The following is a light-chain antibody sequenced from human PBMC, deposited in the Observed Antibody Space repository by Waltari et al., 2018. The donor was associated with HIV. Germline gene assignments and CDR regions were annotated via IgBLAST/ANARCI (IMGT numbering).Light chain of an antibody. CDR2: SND. J-gene: IGLJ2*01. V-gene: IGLV1-44*01. CDR3: AIWDGSQNGPV. CDR1: GSDFARNT. Sequence: QSVLTQPPSASGTPGQRVTISCSGSGSDFARNTINWYKQLPGAAPKLLIYSNDQRPSRVPDRFSGSKSGTSASLAISGLQSDDETTYYCAIWDGSQNGPVFGGGTKLTVL.